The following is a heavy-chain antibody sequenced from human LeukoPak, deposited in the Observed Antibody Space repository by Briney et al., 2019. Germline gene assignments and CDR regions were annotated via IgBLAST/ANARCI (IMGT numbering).Heavy chain of an antibody. V-gene: IGHV3-23*01. Sequence: GGSLRFSCAASGFTFSSYAMSWVRQAPGKGLEWVSAISGSGGSTYYADSVKGRFTISRDNSKNTLYLQMNSLRAEDTAVYYCAKGRYSSSWYLGQYYFDYWGQGTLVTVSS. D-gene: IGHD6-13*01. CDR1: GFTFSSYA. CDR2: ISGSGGST. J-gene: IGHJ4*02. CDR3: AKGRYSSSWYLGQYYFDY.